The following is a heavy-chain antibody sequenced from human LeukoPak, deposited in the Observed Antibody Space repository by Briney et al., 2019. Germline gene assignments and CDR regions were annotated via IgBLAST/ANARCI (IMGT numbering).Heavy chain of an antibody. CDR2: IYYSGST. CDR3: ARDVGAQFFDY. J-gene: IGHJ4*02. D-gene: IGHD1-26*01. Sequence: PSETLSLTCTVSGGSISSYYWSWIRQPPGKGLEWIGYIYYSGSTNYNPSLKSRVTISVDTSKNQFSLKLSSVTAADTAVYYCARDVGAQFFDYWGQGTLVTVSS. CDR1: GGSISSYY. V-gene: IGHV4-59*01.